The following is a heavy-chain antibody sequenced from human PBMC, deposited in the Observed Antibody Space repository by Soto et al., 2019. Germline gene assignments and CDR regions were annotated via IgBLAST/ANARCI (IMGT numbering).Heavy chain of an antibody. V-gene: IGHV4-59*01. CDR2: IYYSGST. J-gene: IGHJ6*02. Sequence: SETLSLTCTVSGGSTSIYYWSWIRHPPGKGLEWIGYIYYSGSTNYNPSLKSRVTISVDTSKNQFSLKLSSVTAADTAVYYCARARGLTDYSNYSYYYYGMDVWGQGTTVTVSS. CDR3: ARARGLTDYSNYSYYYYGMDV. CDR1: GGSTSIYY. D-gene: IGHD4-4*01.